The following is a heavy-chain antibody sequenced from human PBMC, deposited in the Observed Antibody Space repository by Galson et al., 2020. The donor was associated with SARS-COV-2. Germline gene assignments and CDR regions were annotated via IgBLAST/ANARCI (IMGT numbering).Heavy chain of an antibody. Sequence: GGPLSLSCAAPGFLFSNYAMPWVRQVPGKGLEWVPTITTPGDSSFSGSVEGRFTISRENAKNSLYLQMNSLRAGDTAIYYCVRERLEAVGATSYYYYFGLDVWGQGTTVTVSS. V-gene: IGHV3-13*01. CDR2: ITTPGDS. CDR3: VRERLEAVGATSYYYYFGLDV. D-gene: IGHD1-26*01. CDR1: GFLFSNYA. J-gene: IGHJ6*02.